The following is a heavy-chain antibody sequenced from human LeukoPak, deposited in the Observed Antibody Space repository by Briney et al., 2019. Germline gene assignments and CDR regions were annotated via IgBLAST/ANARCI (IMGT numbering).Heavy chain of an antibody. J-gene: IGHJ5*02. V-gene: IGHV4-59*01. Sequence: ASETLSLTCTVSGGSISSYYWSWIRQPPGKGLEWIGYIYYSGSTNYNPSLKSRVTISVDTSKNQFSLKLSSVTAADTAVYYCARGGVGFLETWGQGTLVTVSS. D-gene: IGHD3-3*02. CDR1: GGSISSYY. CDR3: ARGGVGFLET. CDR2: IYYSGST.